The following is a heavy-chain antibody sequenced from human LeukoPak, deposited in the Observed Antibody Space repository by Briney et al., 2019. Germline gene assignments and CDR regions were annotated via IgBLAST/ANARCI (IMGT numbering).Heavy chain of an antibody. CDR1: GFTFSSYA. CDR3: ARDRPDYGDYVWALV. V-gene: IGHV3-21*01. J-gene: IGHJ4*02. D-gene: IGHD4-17*01. Sequence: GGSLRLSCAASGFTFSSYAMSWVRQAPGKGLEWVSSISSSSSYIYYADSVKGRFTISRDNAKNSLYLQMNSLRAEDTAVYYCARDRPDYGDYVWALVWGQGTLVTVSS. CDR2: ISSSSSYI.